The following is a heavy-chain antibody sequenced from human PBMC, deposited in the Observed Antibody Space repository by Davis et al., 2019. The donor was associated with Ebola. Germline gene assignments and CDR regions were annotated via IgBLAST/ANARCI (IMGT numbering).Heavy chain of an antibody. CDR3: GRGPSTKGFDY. J-gene: IGHJ4*02. CDR2: INHSGST. V-gene: IGHV4-34*01. CDR1: GGSFSGYY. Sequence: SETLSLTCAVYGGSFSGYYWSWIRQPPGKGLEWIGEINHSGSTNYNPSLKSRVTISVDTSKNQFSLKLSSVTAADTAVYYCGRGPSTKGFDYWGQGTLVTVSS. D-gene: IGHD2-2*01.